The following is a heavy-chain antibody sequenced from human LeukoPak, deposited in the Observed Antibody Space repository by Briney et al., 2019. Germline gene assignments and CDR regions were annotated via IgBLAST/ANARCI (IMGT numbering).Heavy chain of an antibody. Sequence: GGSLRLSCAASGFTFSSYEINWVRQAPGKGLEGVSYMSRRGSTIYYAASVKGRFTISRDTAKNSLYLQMNSLRDEDTAVYYCARDWLGYCSSTSCPESSAFDIWGQGTMVTVSS. J-gene: IGHJ3*02. D-gene: IGHD2-2*01. CDR1: GFTFSSYE. CDR2: MSRRGSTI. V-gene: IGHV3-48*03. CDR3: ARDWLGYCSSTSCPESSAFDI.